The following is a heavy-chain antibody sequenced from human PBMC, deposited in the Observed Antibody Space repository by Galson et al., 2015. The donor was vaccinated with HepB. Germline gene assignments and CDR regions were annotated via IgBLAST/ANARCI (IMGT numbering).Heavy chain of an antibody. Sequence: SLRLSCAASGFTFSSYWMSWVRQAPGKGLEWVANIKQEGSEKYYVDSVKGRFTISRDNAKNSLFLQMNSLRVEDTAVYYCARGGLGIFDNWGQGTLVTVSS. V-gene: IGHV3-7*01. D-gene: IGHD7-27*01. CDR3: ARGGLGIFDN. CDR2: IKQEGSEK. CDR1: GFTFSSYW. J-gene: IGHJ4*02.